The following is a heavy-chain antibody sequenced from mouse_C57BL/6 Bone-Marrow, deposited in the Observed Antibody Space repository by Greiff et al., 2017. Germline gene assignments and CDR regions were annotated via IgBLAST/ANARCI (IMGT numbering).Heavy chain of an antibody. CDR3: ARGGKGYYAMDY. Sequence: VQLQQPGAELVMPGASVKLSCKASGYTFTSYWMHWVKQRPGQGLEWIGEIDPSDSYTNYNQKFKGKSTLTVDKSSSTAYMQRSSLTAEDSAVYYCARGGKGYYAMDYWGQGTSVAVSS. D-gene: IGHD2-1*01. V-gene: IGHV1-69*01. CDR2: IDPSDSYT. CDR1: GYTFTSYW. J-gene: IGHJ4*01.